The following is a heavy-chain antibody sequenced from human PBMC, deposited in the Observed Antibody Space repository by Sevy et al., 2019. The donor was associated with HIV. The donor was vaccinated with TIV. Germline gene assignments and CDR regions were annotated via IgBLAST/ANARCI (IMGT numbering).Heavy chain of an antibody. D-gene: IGHD3-10*01. CDR1: GFTFSRSG. CDR2: IRYDGSKI. J-gene: IGHJ6*03. V-gene: IGHV3-30*02. CDR3: AKDIIEAGYYFCMDV. Sequence: GGSLRLSCEASGFTFSRSGMHWVRQAPGKGLEWLTFIRYDGSKIYYADSAKGRFTVSRDNSKNTLYLEMNSLRAEDTAIYHCAKDIIEAGYYFCMDVWGKGTTVTVSS.